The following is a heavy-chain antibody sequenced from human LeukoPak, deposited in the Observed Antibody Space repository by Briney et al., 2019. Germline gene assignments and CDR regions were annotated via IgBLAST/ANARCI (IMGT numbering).Heavy chain of an antibody. CDR2: ISYDGTNK. CDR3: AEDSSPYCSGGSCSHFDY. J-gene: IGHJ4*02. D-gene: IGHD2-15*01. CDR1: GFTFSNYG. V-gene: IGHV3-30*18. Sequence: GGSLRLSCAASGFTFSNYGMHWVRQAPGKGLQWVAVISYDGTNKYYADSVKGRFTVSRDNAKNRLYLQMNSLRAEDTAIYYRAEDSSPYCSGGSCSHFDYWGQGTLVTVSS.